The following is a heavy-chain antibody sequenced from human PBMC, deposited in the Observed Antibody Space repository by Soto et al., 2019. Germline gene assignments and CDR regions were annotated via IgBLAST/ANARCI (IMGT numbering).Heavy chain of an antibody. V-gene: IGHV1-18*01. CDR1: GYTFTSYG. CDR2: ISAYNGNT. J-gene: IGHJ6*02. Sequence: ASVKVSCKASGYTFTSYGISWVRQAPGQGLEWMGRISAYNGNTNYAQKLQGRVTMTTDTSTSTAYMELRSLRSDDTAVYYCASGSMVRGVRNYYYYGMDVWGQGTTVTVSS. CDR3: ASGSMVRGVRNYYYYGMDV. D-gene: IGHD3-10*01.